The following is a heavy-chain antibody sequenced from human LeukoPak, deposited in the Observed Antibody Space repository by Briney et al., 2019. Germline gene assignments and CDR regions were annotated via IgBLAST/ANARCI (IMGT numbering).Heavy chain of an antibody. J-gene: IGHJ6*04. CDR3: ARDTYYDILTGYSKDYYYGMDV. CDR1: GGTFSSYA. CDR2: IIPIFGTA. Sequence: GASVKVSCKASGGTFSSYAISWVRQAPGQGLEWMGGIIPIFGTANYAQKFQGRVTITADKSTSTAYMELSSLRSEDTAVYYCARDTYYDILTGYSKDYYYGMDVWGKGNTVTVSS. V-gene: IGHV1-69*06. D-gene: IGHD3-9*01.